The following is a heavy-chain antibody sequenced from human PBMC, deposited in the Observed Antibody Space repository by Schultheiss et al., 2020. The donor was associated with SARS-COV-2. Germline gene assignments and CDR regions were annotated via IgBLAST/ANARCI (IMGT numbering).Heavy chain of an antibody. CDR2: IYYSWGS. J-gene: IGHJ5*02. V-gene: IGHV4-39*01. Sequence: SETLSLTCTVSDDSINSNNYSWAWIRQPPGKGLEWIASIYYSWGSHLHPSLESRLTISLDTSKNQFSLKLSSVTAADTAVYYCARHCSSTSCYTDWFDPWGQGTLVTVSS. CDR1: DDSINSNNYS. D-gene: IGHD2-2*02. CDR3: ARHCSSTSCYTDWFDP.